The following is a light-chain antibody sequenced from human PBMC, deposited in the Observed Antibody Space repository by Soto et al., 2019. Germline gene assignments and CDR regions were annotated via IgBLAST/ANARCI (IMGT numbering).Light chain of an antibody. CDR3: QQANSFPIT. Sequence: DIQTTQAPSSVFASVGDRVTSTCRASQAISNWLSWYQQKPGKAPNLLIYDASSLESGVPSRFSGSGSGTDFTLTISSLQPEDFATYYCQQANSFPITFGQGTRLEIK. V-gene: IGKV1D-12*01. CDR2: DAS. CDR1: QAISNW. J-gene: IGKJ5*01.